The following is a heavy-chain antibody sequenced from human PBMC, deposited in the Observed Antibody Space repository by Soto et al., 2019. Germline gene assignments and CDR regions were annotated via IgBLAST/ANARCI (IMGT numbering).Heavy chain of an antibody. CDR3: ARAQSRGDFWSGYYNYYYYGMDV. D-gene: IGHD3-3*01. V-gene: IGHV4-34*01. CDR2: INHSGST. Sequence: PSETLSLTCAVYGGSFSGYYWSWIRQPPGKGLEWIGEINHSGSTNYNPSLKSRVTISVDTSKNQFSLKLSSVAAADTAVYYCARAQSRGDFWSGYYNYYYYGMDVWCQGTTVTVSS. J-gene: IGHJ6*02. CDR1: GGSFSGYY.